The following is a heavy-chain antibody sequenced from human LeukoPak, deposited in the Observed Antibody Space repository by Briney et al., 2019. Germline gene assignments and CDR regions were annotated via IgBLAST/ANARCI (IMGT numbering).Heavy chain of an antibody. CDR3: ARDSTLTYYDFWSGYYWYYYMDV. D-gene: IGHD3-3*01. J-gene: IGHJ6*03. CDR2: IKQDGSEK. V-gene: IGHV3-7*01. CDR1: GFTFSSYW. Sequence: PGGSLRLSCAASGFTFSSYWMSWVRQAPGKGLEWVANIKQDGSEKYYVDSVKGRFTISRDNAKNSLYLQMNSLRAEDTAVYYCARDSTLTYYDFWSGYYWYYYMDVWGKGTTVTVSS.